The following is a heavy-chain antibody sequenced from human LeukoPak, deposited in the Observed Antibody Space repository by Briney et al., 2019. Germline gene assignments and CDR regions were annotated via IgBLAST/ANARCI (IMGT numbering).Heavy chain of an antibody. Sequence: SETLSLICTVSGGSISSSSHYWGWIRQPPGKGLEWIGSISNSGSTYYNPSLKSRVTISVDTSNNQFPLKLSSVTAADTAVYYCATTTIRLGYWGQGTLVTVSS. V-gene: IGHV4-39*06. D-gene: IGHD1-26*01. CDR1: GGSISSSSHY. J-gene: IGHJ4*02. CDR3: ATTTIRLGY. CDR2: ISNSGST.